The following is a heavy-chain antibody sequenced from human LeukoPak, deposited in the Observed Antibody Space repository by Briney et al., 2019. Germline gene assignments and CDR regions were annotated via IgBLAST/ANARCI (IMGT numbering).Heavy chain of an antibody. J-gene: IGHJ4*02. Sequence: PSETLSLTCAVSGYSISSGYYWGWIRQPPGRGLWWIGSIYHSGSTYYNPSLKSRVTISIDTSKNPFSLKLNSVTAADTAVYYCARSPERWLQLLIDYWGQGTLVTVSS. CDR1: GYSISSGYY. CDR3: ARSPERWLQLLIDY. CDR2: IYHSGST. D-gene: IGHD5-24*01. V-gene: IGHV4-38-2*01.